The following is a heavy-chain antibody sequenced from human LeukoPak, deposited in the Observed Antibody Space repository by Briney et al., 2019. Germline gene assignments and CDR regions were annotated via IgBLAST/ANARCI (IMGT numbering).Heavy chain of an antibody. CDR2: INWNGGST. V-gene: IGHV3-20*04. CDR3: ARVSSRPYYYYMDV. D-gene: IGHD6-13*01. J-gene: IGHJ6*03. Sequence: PGGSLRLSCAASGFTFDDYGMSWVRQAPGKGLEWVSGINWNGGSTGYADSVKGRFTISRDNAKNSLYLQMNSLRAEDTAVYYCARVSSRPYYYYMDVWGKGTTVTVSS. CDR1: GFTFDDYG.